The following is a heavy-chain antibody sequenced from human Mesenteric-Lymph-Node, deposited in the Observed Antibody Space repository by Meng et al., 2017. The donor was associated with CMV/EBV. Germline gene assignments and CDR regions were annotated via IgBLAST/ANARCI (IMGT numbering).Heavy chain of an antibody. V-gene: IGHV3-23*01. D-gene: IGHD6-13*01. CDR1: GFTFSNYA. J-gene: IGHJ4*02. CDR2: ITASGGST. Sequence: GESLKISCAASGFTFSNYAMSWVRQPPGKGLEWVSPITASGGSTYYADSVKGRFTISRDNSKNTLYLQMNSLRAEDTAVYYCARVLIAALDYWGQGTLVTSPQ. CDR3: ARVLIAALDY.